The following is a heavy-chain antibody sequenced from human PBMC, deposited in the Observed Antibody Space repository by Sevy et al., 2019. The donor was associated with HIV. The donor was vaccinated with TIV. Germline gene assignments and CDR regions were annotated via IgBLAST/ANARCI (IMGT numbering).Heavy chain of an antibody. CDR1: GFSFDSYG. D-gene: IGHD3-22*01. CDR3: AKGGGGHYDPDEIGYYFYYYNMDV. J-gene: IGHJ6*03. Sequence: GGSLRLSCAVSGFSFDSYGMTWVRQAPGKGLEWVSGISGSGSRTYYADSVKGRFIISRDNSKNTLDLRMNSLRSEDTAIYSWAKGGGGHYDPDEIGYYFYYYNMDVWGKGTTVTVSS. V-gene: IGHV3-23*01. CDR2: ISGSGSRT.